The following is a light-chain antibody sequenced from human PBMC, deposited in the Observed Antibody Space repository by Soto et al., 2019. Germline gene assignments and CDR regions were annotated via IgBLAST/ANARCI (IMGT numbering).Light chain of an antibody. CDR1: QNISIY. CDR2: DAS. Sequence: IVLTQSPATLSLSPGERATLSCRPSQNISIYLAWYQQKPGQAPRLLIYDASTRATGIPDRFSGSGSETEFTLTISSLQSEDFAVYYCQQYGSSLAVTFGQGTRLEIK. J-gene: IGKJ5*01. V-gene: IGKV3-20*01. CDR3: QQYGSSLAVT.